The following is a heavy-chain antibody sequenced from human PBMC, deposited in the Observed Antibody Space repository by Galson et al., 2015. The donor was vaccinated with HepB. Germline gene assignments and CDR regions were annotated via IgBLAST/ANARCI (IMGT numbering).Heavy chain of an antibody. CDR3: ARDDILTGYSQF. J-gene: IGHJ4*02. V-gene: IGHV3-30*03. Sequence: SLRLSCAASGFTFSSYGMHWVRQAPDKGLEWVAVISYDGSNKYYADSVKGRFTISGDNAKNSLYLQMNSLRAEDTAVYYCARDDILTGYSQFWGQGTLVTVSS. CDR1: GFTFSSYG. D-gene: IGHD3-9*01. CDR2: ISYDGSNK.